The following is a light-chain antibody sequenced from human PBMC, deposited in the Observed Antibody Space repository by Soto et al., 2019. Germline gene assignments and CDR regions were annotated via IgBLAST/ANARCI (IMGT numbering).Light chain of an antibody. CDR2: GAS. CDR1: QSVSSS. Sequence: EVVMTQSPATLSLSPGERATLSCRASQSVSSSLAWYQQKPGQAPRLLIYGASTRAAGIPDRFSGSGSETEFTITISRLQAEDFAIYYCQQYNNWWTFGQGTKVEIK. V-gene: IGKV3-15*01. J-gene: IGKJ1*01. CDR3: QQYNNWWT.